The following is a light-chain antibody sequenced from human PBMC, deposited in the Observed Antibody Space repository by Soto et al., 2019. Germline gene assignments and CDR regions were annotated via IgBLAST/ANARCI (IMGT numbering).Light chain of an antibody. CDR2: KAS. CDR1: QSISSW. V-gene: IGKV1-5*03. Sequence: IQLTQYPSTLSASVGDRCTITCRASQSISSWLAWYQQKPGKAPKLLIYKASSLESGVPLRFSGSGSGTEFTLTINSLQPDDFATYYCQQYDTYWTFGQGTKVDIK. J-gene: IGKJ1*01. CDR3: QQYDTYWT.